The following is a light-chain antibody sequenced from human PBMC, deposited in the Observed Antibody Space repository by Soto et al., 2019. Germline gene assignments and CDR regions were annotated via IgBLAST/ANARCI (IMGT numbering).Light chain of an antibody. V-gene: IGLV2-14*01. Sequence: QSVLTQPASVSGSPGQSITVSCTGTSDDIGRYNHVSWYQQHPGKAPKLMISEVTNRPSGVSNRFSGSKSGNTASLTISRLQAEDEGDYYCASYRTINTYVFGTGTKVTVL. CDR3: ASYRTINTYV. J-gene: IGLJ1*01. CDR1: SDDIGRYNH. CDR2: EVT.